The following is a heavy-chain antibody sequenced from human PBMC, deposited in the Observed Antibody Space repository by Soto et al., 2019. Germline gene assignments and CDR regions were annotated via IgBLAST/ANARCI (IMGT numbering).Heavy chain of an antibody. D-gene: IGHD5-12*01. V-gene: IGHV4-30-4*01. CDR3: VRLRRRGYNWVVDY. CDR2: IYYSENT. Sequence: SETLSLTCTVSGVSISSGDYYWSWIRQPPGKGLEWIGYIYYSENTYSNPSLKSRVAISGDTSKNQFSLKLSSVTAADTDVYYFVRLRRRGYNWVVDYWALGTPVT. J-gene: IGHJ4*01. CDR1: GVSISSGDYY.